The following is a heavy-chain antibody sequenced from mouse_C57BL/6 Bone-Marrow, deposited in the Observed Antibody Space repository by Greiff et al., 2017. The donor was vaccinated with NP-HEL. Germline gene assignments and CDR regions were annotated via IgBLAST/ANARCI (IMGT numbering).Heavy chain of an antibody. CDR3: ARPPYDYYDRYWYYDV. D-gene: IGHD2-4*01. CDR1: GYTFTSYW. CDR2: IDPSDSYT. Sequence: VQLQQPGAELVKPGASVKLSCKASGYTFTSYWMQWVKQRPGQGLEWIGEIDPSDSYTNYNQKFKGKATLTVDTSSSTAYMQLSSLTSEDSAVYYCARPPYDYYDRYWYYDVWGTGTTVTVSS. V-gene: IGHV1-50*01. J-gene: IGHJ1*03.